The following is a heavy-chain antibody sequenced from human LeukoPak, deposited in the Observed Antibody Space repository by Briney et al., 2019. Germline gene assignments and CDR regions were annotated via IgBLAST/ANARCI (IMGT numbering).Heavy chain of an antibody. J-gene: IGHJ6*03. V-gene: IGHV4-34*01. Sequence: SETLSLTCAVYGGSFSGYYWSWIRQPPGKGLERIGEINHSGSTNYNPSLKSRVTISVDTSKNQFSLKLSSVTAADTAVYYCARGRGSYCSGGSCYLTYYYYYMDVWGKGTTVTVSS. CDR1: GGSFSGYY. CDR2: INHSGST. D-gene: IGHD2-15*01. CDR3: ARGRGSYCSGGSCYLTYYYYYMDV.